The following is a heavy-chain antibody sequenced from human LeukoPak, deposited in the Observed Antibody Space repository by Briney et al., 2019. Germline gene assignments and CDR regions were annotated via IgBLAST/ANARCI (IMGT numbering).Heavy chain of an antibody. Sequence: GESLQISCQGSGSIFTTYWIGWVRPLPGKGLEWMGTIYPGDSDTTYSPSFQGQVTISADKSINTAYLQWSSLKASDTAMYYCARHYSSSSDFDYWGQGTLVTVSS. D-gene: IGHD6-6*01. CDR2: IYPGDSDT. CDR3: ARHYSSSSDFDY. J-gene: IGHJ4*02. CDR1: GSIFTTYW. V-gene: IGHV5-51*01.